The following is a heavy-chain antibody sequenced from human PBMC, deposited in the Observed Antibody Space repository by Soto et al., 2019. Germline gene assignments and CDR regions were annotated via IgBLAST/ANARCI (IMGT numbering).Heavy chain of an antibody. D-gene: IGHD1-26*01. J-gene: IGHJ4*02. CDR3: ARAVGRFDY. V-gene: IGHV3-33*01. CDR2: IWYDGSNK. Sequence: QVQLVESGGGVVQPGRSLRLSCAASGFIFSTYGMHWVRQAPGKGLEWVAVIWYDGSNKYYADSVRGRFTISRDNSKNALFLQFNSLRAEDTAVYYCARAVGRFDYWGQGTLVTVSS. CDR1: GFIFSTYG.